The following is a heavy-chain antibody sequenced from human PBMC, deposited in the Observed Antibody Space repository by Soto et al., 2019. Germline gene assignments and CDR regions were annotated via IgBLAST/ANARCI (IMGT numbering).Heavy chain of an antibody. CDR3: AHRPYSSSSIFFFVL. J-gene: IGHJ5*02. CDR2: IDWDDDK. V-gene: IGHV2-70*12. CDR1: GFSLSTSGMC. Sequence: SGPTLVNPTQTLTLTCTFSGFSLSTSGMCVSWIRQPPGKALEWLARIDWDDDKYYSTSLKSRLTISKDTSKNQVVLTMTNMDPVDTATYYCAHRPYSSSSIFFFVLWGQGSLVIVSS. D-gene: IGHD6-6*01.